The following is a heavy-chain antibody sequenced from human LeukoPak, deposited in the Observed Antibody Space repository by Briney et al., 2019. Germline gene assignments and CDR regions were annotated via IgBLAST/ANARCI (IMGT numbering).Heavy chain of an antibody. CDR3: ARADSGSYHNWFDP. V-gene: IGHV1-2*06. D-gene: IGHD3-10*01. CDR2: INPNSGGT. Sequence: ASVTVSCKASGYTFTGYYTHWVRQAPGQGLEWMGRINPNSGGTNYAQKFQGRVTMTRDTSISTAYMELSRLRSDDTAVYYCARADSGSYHNWFDPWGQGTLVTVSS. J-gene: IGHJ5*02. CDR1: GYTFTGYY.